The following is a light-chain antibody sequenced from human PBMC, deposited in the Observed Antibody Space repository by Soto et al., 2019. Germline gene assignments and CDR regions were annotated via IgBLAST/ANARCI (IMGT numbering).Light chain of an antibody. Sequence: DIQMTQSPSSLSASVGDRVTITCQASRDITNYLNWYQQKPGKAPKLLIPDASNLETGVPSRFSGSGSGTDFTFTISSLQPEDIATYYCQQCENLPYTFGQGTKLQIK. V-gene: IGKV1-33*01. CDR1: RDITNY. J-gene: IGKJ2*01. CDR3: QQCENLPYT. CDR2: DAS.